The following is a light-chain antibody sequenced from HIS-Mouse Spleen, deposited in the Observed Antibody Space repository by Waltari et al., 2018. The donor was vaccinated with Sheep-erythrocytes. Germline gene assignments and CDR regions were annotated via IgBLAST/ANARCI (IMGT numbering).Light chain of an antibody. CDR1: QGISSY. CDR2: VAS. CDR3: QQLNSYPPA. Sequence: DIQLTQSPSFLSASVGDRVTITCRASQGISSYLAWYQQKPGKAPKLPLYVASTLQSGVPSRFSGSGSGTEFTLTISSLQPEDFATYYCQQLNSYPPAFGPGTKVDIK. V-gene: IGKV1-9*01. J-gene: IGKJ3*01.